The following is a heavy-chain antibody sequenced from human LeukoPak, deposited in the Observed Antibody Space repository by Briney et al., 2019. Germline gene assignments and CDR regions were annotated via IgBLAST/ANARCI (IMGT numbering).Heavy chain of an antibody. CDR1: GFTFSSYG. J-gene: IGHJ4*02. CDR3: AKQFYYYFDY. Sequence: GGSLRLSCAASGFTFSSYGMHWVRQAPGKGLEWVAVISYDGSNKYYADSVKGRFTISRDNSKNTLYLQMNSLRAEDTAVYYCAKQFYYYFDYWDQGTLVTVSS. V-gene: IGHV3-30*18. CDR2: ISYDGSNK. D-gene: IGHD3-10*01.